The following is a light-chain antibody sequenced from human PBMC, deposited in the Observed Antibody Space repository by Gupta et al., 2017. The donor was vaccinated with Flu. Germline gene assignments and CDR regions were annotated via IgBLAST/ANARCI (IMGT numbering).Light chain of an antibody. CDR2: AAS. CDR3: QQYERILRT. J-gene: IGKJ1*01. V-gene: IGKV3-20*01. Sequence: ENILTQSPGTLSLSPGERVTLSCRASQSVASSYLAWYQQKPGQAPRLLIYAASSRATGVPDRFSGSGSGRDFSLTISRLEPEDFAVYYCQQYERILRTFGQGTKVEVK. CDR1: QSVASSY.